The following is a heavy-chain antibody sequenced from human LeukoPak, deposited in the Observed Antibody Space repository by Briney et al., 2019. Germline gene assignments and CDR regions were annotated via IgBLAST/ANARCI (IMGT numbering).Heavy chain of an antibody. CDR1: GFTFNTYP. V-gene: IGHV3-64*01. CDR3: AGVTPLMGGYDH. J-gene: IGHJ4*02. D-gene: IGHD5-12*01. Sequence: PGGSLRLSCAASGFTFNTYPMHWVRQAPGKGLEYVSAISSNGDTTYYANSVKDRFTISRDNSKNTLYLQMGSLRAEDTAVYYCAGVTPLMGGYDHWGQGTLVTVSS. CDR2: ISSNGDTT.